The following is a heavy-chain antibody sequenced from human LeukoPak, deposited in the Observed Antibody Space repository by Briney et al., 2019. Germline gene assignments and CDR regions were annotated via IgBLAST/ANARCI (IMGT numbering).Heavy chain of an antibody. D-gene: IGHD1-7*01. CDR1: GGSISAHY. V-gene: IGHV4-59*11. J-gene: IGHJ6*03. CDR3: VKFGNYPVHVSYSYYYLDV. Sequence: SETLSLTCTVSGGSISAHYWSWLRQPPGKGLEYVGDAYYTGSTNYNPSLESRVTMSVDASKNQFSLRLTSVTAADTAVYYCVKFGNYPVHVSYSYYYLDVWGKGTTVTVSS. CDR2: AYYTGST.